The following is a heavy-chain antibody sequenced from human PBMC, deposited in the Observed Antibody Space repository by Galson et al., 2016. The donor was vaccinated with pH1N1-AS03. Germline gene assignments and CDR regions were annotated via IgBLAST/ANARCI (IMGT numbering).Heavy chain of an antibody. D-gene: IGHD4-11*01. J-gene: IGHJ3*02. CDR3: AKTVFTDAFDI. Sequence: LSLTCTASGGSISSRDHYWVWIRQTPGKGLEWIGHIYYSGNSYYNPSLKSRVNFSVDTSKNQFSLKLASVTAADTAVYYCAKTVFTDAFDIWSPGTRVSVSS. CDR1: GGSISSRDHY. V-gene: IGHV4-39*01. CDR2: IYYSGNS.